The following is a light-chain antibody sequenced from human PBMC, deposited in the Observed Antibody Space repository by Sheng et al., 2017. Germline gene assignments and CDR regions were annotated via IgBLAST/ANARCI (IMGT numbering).Light chain of an antibody. V-gene: IGKV1-33*01. J-gene: IGKJ2*01. CDR1: QGISSY. Sequence: DIQLTQSPSFLSASIGDRVTITCRASQGISSYLAWYQQKSGKAPKLLIYDASNLETGVPSRFSGSGSGTDFTFTISSLQPEDIATYYCQQYDNLPYTFGQGTKLEIK. CDR3: QQYDNLPYT. CDR2: DAS.